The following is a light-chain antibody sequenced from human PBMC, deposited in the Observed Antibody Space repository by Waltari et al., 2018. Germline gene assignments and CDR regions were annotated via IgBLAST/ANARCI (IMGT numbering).Light chain of an antibody. V-gene: IGLV1-47*01. CDR3: AAWDDSLSGPV. CDR2: RNN. Sequence: QSVLTQPPSASGTPGQRVTIPCSGSSSNIGRNSVYWYQQLPGTAPKHLIYRNNQRPSGVPDRFSGSKSGTSASLAISGLRSEDEADYYCAAWDDSLSGPVFGGGTKLTVL. J-gene: IGLJ2*01. CDR1: SSNIGRNS.